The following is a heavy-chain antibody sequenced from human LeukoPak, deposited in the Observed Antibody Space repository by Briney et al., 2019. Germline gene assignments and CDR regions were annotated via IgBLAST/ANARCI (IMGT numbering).Heavy chain of an antibody. J-gene: IGHJ4*02. Sequence: HPGGSLRLSCAASGFTVSSNYMSWVRQAPGKGLEWVAVIYSGGSTYYADSVKGRFTISRDNSKNTLYLQMNSLRAEDTAVYYCAREKPAYYDSSGYLDYWGQGTLVTVSS. V-gene: IGHV3-66*01. CDR1: GFTVSSNY. CDR2: IYSGGST. CDR3: AREKPAYYDSSGYLDY. D-gene: IGHD3-22*01.